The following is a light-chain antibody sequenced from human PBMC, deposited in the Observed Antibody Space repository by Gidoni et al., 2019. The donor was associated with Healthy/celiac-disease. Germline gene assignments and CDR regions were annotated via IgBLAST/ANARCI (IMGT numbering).Light chain of an antibody. CDR1: QSVSSN. CDR3: QQYNNWPPWT. J-gene: IGKJ1*01. V-gene: IGKV3-15*01. CDR2: GAS. Sequence: EIVMTQSPATLSVSPGERATLSCRASQSVSSNLAWYQQKPGQAPRLLIYGASTRANGIPARFSGSGSGTEFTLTISSLQSEDFAVYYCQQYNNWPPWTFGQXTKVEIK.